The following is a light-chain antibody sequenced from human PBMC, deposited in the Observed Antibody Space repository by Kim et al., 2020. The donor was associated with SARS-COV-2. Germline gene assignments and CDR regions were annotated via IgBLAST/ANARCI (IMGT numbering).Light chain of an antibody. CDR2: DVS. Sequence: SALTQPASVSGSPGQSITISCTGTSSDVGGYIFVSWYQQQPGKAPKLIIYDVSHRPSGVSNRFSGSKSGNRASLTIFGLQAEDEADYYYTSYTSTSTLVFGGGTQLTVL. V-gene: IGLV2-14*03. CDR1: SSDVGGYIF. J-gene: IGLJ2*01. CDR3: TSYTSTSTLV.